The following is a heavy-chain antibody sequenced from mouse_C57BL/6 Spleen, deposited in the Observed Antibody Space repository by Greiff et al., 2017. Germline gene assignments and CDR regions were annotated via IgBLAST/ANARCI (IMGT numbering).Heavy chain of an antibody. CDR3: AGEYYGNPSFAY. CDR2: IYPGDGDT. CDR1: GYAFSSYW. D-gene: IGHD2-1*01. V-gene: IGHV1-80*01. Sequence: VQLQESGAELVKPGASVKISCKASGYAFSSYWMNWVKQRPGKGLEWIGQIYPGDGDTNYNGKFKGKATLTADKSSSTAYMQLSSLTSEDSAVYFCAGEYYGNPSFAYWGQGTLVTVSA. J-gene: IGHJ3*01.